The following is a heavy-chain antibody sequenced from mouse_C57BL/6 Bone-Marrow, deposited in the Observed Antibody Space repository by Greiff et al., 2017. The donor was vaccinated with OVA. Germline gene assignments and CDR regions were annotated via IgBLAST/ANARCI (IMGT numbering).Heavy chain of an antibody. D-gene: IGHD1-1*01. CDR2: INPNYGTT. Sequence: EVQLQESGPELVKPGASVKISCKASGYSFTDYNMNWVKQSNGKSLEWIGVINPNYGTTSYNQKFKGKATLTVDQSSSTAYMQLNSLTSEDSAVNCCAIIISTGGAKGYWGQSTTPTGSS. CDR1: GYSFTDYN. CDR3: AIIISTGGAKGY. V-gene: IGHV1-39*01. J-gene: IGHJ2*01.